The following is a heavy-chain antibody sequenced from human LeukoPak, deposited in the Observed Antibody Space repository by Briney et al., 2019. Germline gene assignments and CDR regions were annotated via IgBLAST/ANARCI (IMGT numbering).Heavy chain of an antibody. D-gene: IGHD5-24*01. Sequence: SETLSLTCTVSGGSISSSSYYWGWIRQPPGKGLEWIGSIYYSGSTYYNPSLKSRVTISVDTSKNQFSLKLSSVTAADTAVYYCARGRRDGYNLEYFDKWGQGTLVTVSS. CDR3: ARGRRDGYNLEYFDK. V-gene: IGHV4-39*01. J-gene: IGHJ4*02. CDR2: IYYSGST. CDR1: GGSISSSSYY.